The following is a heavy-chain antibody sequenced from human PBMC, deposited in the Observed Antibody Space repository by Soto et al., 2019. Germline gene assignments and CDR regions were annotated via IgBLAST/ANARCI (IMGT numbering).Heavy chain of an antibody. D-gene: IGHD1-20*01. CDR3: ARSYNWSINWFDP. V-gene: IGHV4-59*08. CDR1: GGSISSYY. CDR2: IYYSGST. Sequence: SETLSLTCTVSGGSISSYYWSWIRQPPGKGLEWIGYIYYSGSTNYNPSLKSRVTISVDTSKNQFSLKLSSVTAADTAVYYCARSYNWSINWFDPWGQGTLVTVSS. J-gene: IGHJ5*02.